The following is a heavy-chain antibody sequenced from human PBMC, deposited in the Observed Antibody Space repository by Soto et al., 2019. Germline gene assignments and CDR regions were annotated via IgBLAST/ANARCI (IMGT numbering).Heavy chain of an antibody. Sequence: SQTLSLPCAISGDSVSSNSAAWNWIRQSPSRGLEWLGRTYYRSKWYNDYAVSVKSRITINPDTSKNQFSLQLNSVTPEDTAVYYCAREQQQLDSGVYGMDVWGQGTTVTVSS. D-gene: IGHD6-13*01. CDR3: AREQQQLDSGVYGMDV. J-gene: IGHJ6*02. V-gene: IGHV6-1*01. CDR2: TYYRSKWYN. CDR1: GDSVSSNSAA.